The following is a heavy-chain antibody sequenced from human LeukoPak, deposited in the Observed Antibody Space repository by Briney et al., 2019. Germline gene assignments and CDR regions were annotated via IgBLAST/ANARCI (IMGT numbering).Heavy chain of an antibody. D-gene: IGHD3-22*01. CDR1: GFTFSSYA. V-gene: IGHV3-23*01. J-gene: IGHJ4*02. CDR3: AKGRDSSDY. CDR2: ISDSGGNT. Sequence: GGSLRLSCAASGFTFSSYAMKWVRQAPGKELDWVSSISDSGGNTYYADSVKGRFTISRDNSKNTLHLQMSSLRVEDTAVYYCAKGRDSSDYWGQGTLVTVSS.